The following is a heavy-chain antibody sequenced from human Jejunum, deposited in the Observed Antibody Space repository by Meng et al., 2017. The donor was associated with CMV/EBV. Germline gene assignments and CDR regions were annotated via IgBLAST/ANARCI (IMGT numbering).Heavy chain of an antibody. D-gene: IGHD5-12*01. Sequence: ATSGFSFHPSRTNLVRQAPGKVLEWVANINADGSETYYVDSVRGRFTISRDNAKNSLYLQMNGLRVEDTAVYYCARMGYGFEFFDVWGQGTMVTVSS. V-gene: IGHV3-7*01. CDR2: INADGSET. CDR1: GFSFHPSR. J-gene: IGHJ3*01. CDR3: ARMGYGFEFFDV.